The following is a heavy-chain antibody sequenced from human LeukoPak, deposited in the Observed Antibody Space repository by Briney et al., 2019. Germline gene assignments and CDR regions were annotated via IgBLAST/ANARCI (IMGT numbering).Heavy chain of an antibody. Sequence: PGGSLRLSCAASGFTFSDDYMSWIRQAPGKGLEWVSYISGSGSTMYYADSVAGRFTISRDNAKKSLYLQMNSLGAEDTAVYYCARQHRYCSPATCSFKHFDYWGQGTLVTVSS. CDR1: GFTFSDDY. CDR3: ARQHRYCSPATCSFKHFDY. J-gene: IGHJ4*02. V-gene: IGHV3-11*04. D-gene: IGHD3-16*02. CDR2: ISGSGSTM.